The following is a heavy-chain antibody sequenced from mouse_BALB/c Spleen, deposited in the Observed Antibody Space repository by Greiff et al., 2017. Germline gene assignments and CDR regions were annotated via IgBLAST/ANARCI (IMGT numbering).Heavy chain of an antibody. CDR3: AREGENAMDY. J-gene: IGHJ4*01. CDR1: GFTFSSYA. Sequence: EVKLMESGGGLVKPGGSLKLSCAASGFTFSSYAMSWVRQSPEKRLEWVAEISSGGSYTYYPDTVTGRFTISRDNAKNTLYLEMSSLRSEDTAMYYCAREGENAMDYWGQGTSVTVSS. V-gene: IGHV5-9-4*01. CDR2: ISSGGSYT.